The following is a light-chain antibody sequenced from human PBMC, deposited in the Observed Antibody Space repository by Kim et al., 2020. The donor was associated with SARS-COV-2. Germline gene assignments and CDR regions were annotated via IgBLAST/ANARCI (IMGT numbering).Light chain of an antibody. CDR3: QQYNNWPPLYT. CDR1: QSVRSN. V-gene: IGKV3-15*01. J-gene: IGKJ2*01. Sequence: EIVMTQSPATLSVSPGERATLSCRASQSVRSNLAWYQQKPGQAPRLLIYGASTRATDIPARFSGSGSGTEFTLTISSLQSEDFAVYYCQQYNNWPPLYTFGQGTKLEI. CDR2: GAS.